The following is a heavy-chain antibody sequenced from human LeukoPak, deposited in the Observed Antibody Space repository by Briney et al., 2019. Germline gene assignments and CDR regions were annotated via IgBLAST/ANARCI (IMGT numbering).Heavy chain of an antibody. CDR2: ISNSGTT. Sequence: SETLSLTCAVSGDSISNNYWWTWVRQSPGKGLQWVGAISNSGTTKYNPALSSRVIISLDKSKNQFSLNLRSVTVADRAVYYCTTVRGGCSSSSCYFENWGQGALVTVSP. D-gene: IGHD2-15*01. CDR1: GDSISNNYW. J-gene: IGHJ4*02. CDR3: TTVRGGCSSSSCYFEN. V-gene: IGHV4-4*02.